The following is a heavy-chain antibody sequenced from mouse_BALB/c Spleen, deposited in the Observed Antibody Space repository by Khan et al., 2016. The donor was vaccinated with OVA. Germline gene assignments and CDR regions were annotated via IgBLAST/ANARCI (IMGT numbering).Heavy chain of an antibody. CDR1: GYTFTTYW. CDR2: INPTYGYT. J-gene: IGHJ2*01. Sequence: QVQLKQSGTELAKPGASVKMSCKASGYTFTTYWMHWVKQRPGQGLEWIGYINPTYGYTDYNEKFKDKATLSADKSSSTAYMQLSSLTSEDSAVYYCARDRIDDWGQGTTLTVSS. V-gene: IGHV1-7*01. CDR3: ARDRIDD.